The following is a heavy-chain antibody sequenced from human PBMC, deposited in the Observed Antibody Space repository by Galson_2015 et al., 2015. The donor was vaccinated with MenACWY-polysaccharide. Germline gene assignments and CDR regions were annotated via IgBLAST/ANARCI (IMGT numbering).Heavy chain of an antibody. CDR3: ASTKVTGTPGVDAFDI. D-gene: IGHD1-7*01. V-gene: IGHV3-53*01. Sequence: SLRLSCAASEFTVSSNYMSWVRQAPEKGLEWVSIIYSGGNTYCADSVKGRFTISRDESKNTLYHQMNSLRAEDTAVYYCASTKVTGTPGVDAFDIWGQGTMVTVSS. CDR2: IYSGGNT. J-gene: IGHJ3*02. CDR1: EFTVSSNY.